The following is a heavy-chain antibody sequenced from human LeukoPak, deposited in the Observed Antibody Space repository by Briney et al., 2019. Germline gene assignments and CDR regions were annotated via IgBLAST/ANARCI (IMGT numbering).Heavy chain of an antibody. V-gene: IGHV4-39*07. CDR2: IYYTGST. Sequence: PSETLSLTCTVSGGSISSSSYYWGWIRQPPGKGLEWIGNIYYTGSTYYNPSLKSRVTISVDTSKNQFSLKLSSVTAADTAVYYCASNYYGSGSYYFSVDVWGKGTTVTISS. CDR1: GGSISSSSYY. CDR3: ASNYYGSGSYYFSVDV. D-gene: IGHD3-10*01. J-gene: IGHJ6*04.